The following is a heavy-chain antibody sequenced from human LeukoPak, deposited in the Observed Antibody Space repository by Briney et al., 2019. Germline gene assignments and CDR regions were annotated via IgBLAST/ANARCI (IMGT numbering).Heavy chain of an antibody. CDR1: GGTFSSYA. CDR2: INPSSGGT. J-gene: IGHJ3*02. Sequence: ASVKVSCKASGGTFSSYAISWVRQAPGQGLEWMGWINPSSGGTNYAQKFQGRVTMTRDTSISTAYMELSRLRSDDTAVYYCARLTYYDFWSGYNYALDIWGQGTMVTVSS. V-gene: IGHV1-2*02. D-gene: IGHD3-3*01. CDR3: ARLTYYDFWSGYNYALDI.